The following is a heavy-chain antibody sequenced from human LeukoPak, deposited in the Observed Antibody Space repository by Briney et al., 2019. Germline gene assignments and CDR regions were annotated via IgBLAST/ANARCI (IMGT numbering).Heavy chain of an antibody. J-gene: IGHJ4*02. V-gene: IGHV3-15*01. CDR1: GFTLTNAW. Sequence: PGGSLRRSCAASGFTLTNAWMTWVRQAPGKGLEWVGRIKSKTDGGTTDFAAPVKGRFTISRDDSQNTLYLQMNSLKTEDTAVYYCTAEYKGGFDYWGQGTLVTVSS. CDR2: IKSKTDGGTT. CDR3: TAEYKGGFDY. D-gene: IGHD1-1*01.